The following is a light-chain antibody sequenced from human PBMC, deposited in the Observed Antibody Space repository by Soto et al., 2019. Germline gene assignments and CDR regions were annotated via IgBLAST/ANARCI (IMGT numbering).Light chain of an antibody. CDR3: QQANSFPLT. V-gene: IGKV1D-12*01. Sequence: DIQVTQSPSSVSASVGDRGTITCRASQDINNWLAWYQQKPGKAPKLLIYTTSNLQSGVPSRFSGSGSGTDVTLTINSLQTEDFATYYCQQANSFPLTFGGGTKVEIK. J-gene: IGKJ4*01. CDR2: TTS. CDR1: QDINNW.